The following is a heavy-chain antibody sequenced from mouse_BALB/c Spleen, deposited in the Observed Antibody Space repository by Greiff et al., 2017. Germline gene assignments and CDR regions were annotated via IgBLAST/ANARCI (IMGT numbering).Heavy chain of an antibody. CDR1: GYSFTGYT. V-gene: IGHV1-18*01. CDR3: ARRSYDYDPPWFAY. CDR2: INPYNGGT. D-gene: IGHD2-4*01. Sequence: EVQLQQSGPELVKPGASMKISCKASGYSFTGYTMNWVKQSPGKNLEWIGLINPYNGGTSYNQKFKGKATLTVDKSSSTAYMELLSLTSEDSAVYYCARRSYDYDPPWFAYWGQGTLVTVSA. J-gene: IGHJ3*01.